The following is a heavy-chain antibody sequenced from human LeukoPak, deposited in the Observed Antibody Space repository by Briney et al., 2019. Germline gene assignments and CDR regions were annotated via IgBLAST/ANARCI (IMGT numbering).Heavy chain of an antibody. CDR2: ISYDGSNK. V-gene: IGHV3-30-3*01. D-gene: IGHD3-10*01. CDR1: GFTLSSYA. CDR3: ARDSPPVWFGELPLEY. J-gene: IGHJ4*02. Sequence: GRSLRLSCAASGFTLSSYAMHWVRQAPGKGLEWVAVISYDGSNKYYADSVKGLFTISRDNSKNTLYLQMNSLRAEDTAEYYCARDSPPVWFGELPLEYWGQGTLVTVSS.